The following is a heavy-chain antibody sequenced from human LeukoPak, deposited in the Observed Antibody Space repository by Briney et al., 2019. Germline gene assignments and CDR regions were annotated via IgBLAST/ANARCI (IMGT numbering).Heavy chain of an antibody. CDR3: ARGEITPDY. J-gene: IGHJ4*02. V-gene: IGHV4-61*02. D-gene: IGHD2-15*01. Sequence: PSQTLSLTCTVSGGSISSGSYYWSWIRQPAGKGLEWIGRIYTSGSTNYNPSLKSRVTISVDTSKNQFSLKLSSVTAADTAVYYCARGEITPDYWGQGTLVTVSS. CDR1: GGSISSGSYY. CDR2: IYTSGST.